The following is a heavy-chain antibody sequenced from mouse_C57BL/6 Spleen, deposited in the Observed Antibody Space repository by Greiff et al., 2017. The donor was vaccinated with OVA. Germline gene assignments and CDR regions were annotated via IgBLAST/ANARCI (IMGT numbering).Heavy chain of an antibody. CDR3: AGGSRRGDAMDY. V-gene: IGHV3-1*01. CDR1: GYSITSGYD. J-gene: IGHJ4*01. CDR2: ISYSGST. D-gene: IGHD1-1*01. Sequence: EVQRVESGPGMVKPSQSLSLTCTVTGYSITSGYDWHWIRHFPGNKLEWMGYISYSGSTNYNPSLKSRISITHDTSKNHFFLKLNSVTTEDTATYYCAGGSRRGDAMDYWGQGTSVTVSS.